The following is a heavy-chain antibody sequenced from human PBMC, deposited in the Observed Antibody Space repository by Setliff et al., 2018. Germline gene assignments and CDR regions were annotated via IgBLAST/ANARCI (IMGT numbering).Heavy chain of an antibody. CDR2: TYYNGTA. J-gene: IGHJ3*02. CDR1: GGSISGSHYS. V-gene: IGHV4-39*07. D-gene: IGHD2-2*01. Sequence: SETLSLTCSVSGGSISGSHYSWVWMRQPPGKRLEWIGSTYYNGTAYYNPSLQSRVAISVDTSKNQFSLILRSVTAADTAVYYCARGRMRGSCSGPSCTYDPFDIWGQGTPVTVS. CDR3: ARGRMRGSCSGPSCTYDPFDI.